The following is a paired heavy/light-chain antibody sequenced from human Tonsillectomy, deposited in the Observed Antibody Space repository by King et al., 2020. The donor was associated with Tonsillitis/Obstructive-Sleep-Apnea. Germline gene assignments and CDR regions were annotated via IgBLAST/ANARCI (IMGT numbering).Heavy chain of an antibody. Sequence: QVQLVQSGAEVKKPGSSVKVSCKASGGTFSIYGITWVRQAPGQGLEWMGGIVPSFATANYAQKFQGRVTITADESTSTAYMELSSLRSEDTAVYYCARSVFFVWSGYPQTNNYYMDVWGKGTTVTVSS. CDR2: IVPSFATA. J-gene: IGHJ6*03. CDR1: GGTFSIYG. V-gene: IGHV1-69*01. CDR3: ARSVFFVWSGYPQTNNYYMDV. D-gene: IGHD3-3*01.
Light chain of an antibody. CDR2: PDT. J-gene: IGLJ2*01. CDR3: QAWDSSTVV. V-gene: IGLV3-1*01. CDR1: KLGDKY. Sequence: SYELTQPPSVSVSPGQTASITCSGDKLGDKYACWYQQKPGQSPVLVIYPDTKRPSGIPERFSGSNSGNTATLTISGTQAMDEADYYCQAWDSSTVVFGGGTKLTVL.